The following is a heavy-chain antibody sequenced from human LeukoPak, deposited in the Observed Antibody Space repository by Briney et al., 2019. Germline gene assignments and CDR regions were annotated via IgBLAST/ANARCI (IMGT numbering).Heavy chain of an antibody. CDR3: RSIYYYGSGSYLRYYYGMDV. J-gene: IGHJ6*02. CDR2: ISSTSSYI. Sequence: GGSLRLSCAASGFTLSSYSMKWGRQAPGKGLEWVSSISSTSSYIYYAYSVKGRFTISRDNAKNSLYLQMDSLRAEDTTGYYERSIYYYGSGSYLRYYYGMDVWGQGTTVTVSS. D-gene: IGHD3-10*01. CDR1: GFTLSSYS. V-gene: IGHV3-21*03.